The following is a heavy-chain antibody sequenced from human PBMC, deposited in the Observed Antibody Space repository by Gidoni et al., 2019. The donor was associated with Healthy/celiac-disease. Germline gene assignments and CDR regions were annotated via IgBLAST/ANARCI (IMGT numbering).Heavy chain of an antibody. D-gene: IGHD3-22*01. V-gene: IGHV2-70*15. CDR1: GFSLSTSGMC. Sequence: QVTLRESGPALVKPTQTLTLTCTFSGFSLSTSGMCVSWIRQPPGKALEWLARIDWDDDKYYSTSLKTRLTISKDTSKNQVVLTMTNMDPVDTATYYCAVSITRGNYYDSSGYCADYWGQGTLVTVSS. CDR3: AVSITRGNYYDSSGYCADY. J-gene: IGHJ4*02. CDR2: IDWDDDK.